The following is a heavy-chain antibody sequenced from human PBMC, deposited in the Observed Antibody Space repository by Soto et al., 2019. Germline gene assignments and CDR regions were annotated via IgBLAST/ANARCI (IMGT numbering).Heavy chain of an antibody. Sequence: SETLSLTCTVSGGSISSSSYYWGWIRQPPGKGLEWIGSIYYSGSTYYNPSLKSRVTISVDTSKNQFSLKLSSVTAADTAVYYCARLGHVYYYDSSGYREYFQHWGQGTLVTVSS. D-gene: IGHD3-22*01. J-gene: IGHJ1*01. CDR3: ARLGHVYYYDSSGYREYFQH. V-gene: IGHV4-39*01. CDR2: IYYSGST. CDR1: GGSISSSSYY.